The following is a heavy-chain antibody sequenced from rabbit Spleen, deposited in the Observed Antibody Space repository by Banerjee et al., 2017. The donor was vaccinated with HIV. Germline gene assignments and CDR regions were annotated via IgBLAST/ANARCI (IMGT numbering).Heavy chain of an antibody. CDR1: GFSFSNNYA. D-gene: IGHD1-1*01. J-gene: IGHJ3*01. CDR2: IEPIFGRT. CDR3: ARDPAYASGSGAYIPYL. Sequence: QEQLVESGGGLVQPEGSLTLTCTASGFSFSNNYAISWVRQAPGKGLEWIGYIEPIFGRTYYASWVNGRFTISSHNAQNTLYLQLNSLTVADTATYFCARDPAYASGSGAYIPYLWGQGTLVTVS. V-gene: IGHV1S47*01.